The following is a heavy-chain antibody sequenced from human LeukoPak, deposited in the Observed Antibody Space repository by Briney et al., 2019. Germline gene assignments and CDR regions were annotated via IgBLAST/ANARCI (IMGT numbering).Heavy chain of an antibody. D-gene: IGHD3-9*01. Sequence: PGGSLRLSCAASGFTFSSYGMHWVRQAPVKGLEWVAFILSDGSDKYYADSVKGRFTISRDNSKNTLYLQMNSLRAEDTAVYYCAKDNYDILTGYYSVWGQGTLVTVSS. V-gene: IGHV3-30*02. CDR1: GFTFSSYG. CDR3: AKDNYDILTGYYSV. J-gene: IGHJ4*02. CDR2: ILSDGSDK.